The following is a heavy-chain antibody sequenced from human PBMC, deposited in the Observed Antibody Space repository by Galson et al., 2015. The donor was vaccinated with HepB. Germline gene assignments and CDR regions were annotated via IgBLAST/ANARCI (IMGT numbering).Heavy chain of an antibody. J-gene: IGHJ4*02. D-gene: IGHD3-10*01. CDR1: GYTFTSYG. V-gene: IGHV1-18*01. CDR2: ISAYNGNT. Sequence: SVKVSCKASGYTFTSYGISWVRQAPGQGLEWMGWISAYNGNTNYAQKLQGRVTMTTDTSTSTAYMELRSLRSDDTAVYYCARDVLLWFGELRGDYWGQGTLVTVSS. CDR3: ARDVLLWFGELRGDY.